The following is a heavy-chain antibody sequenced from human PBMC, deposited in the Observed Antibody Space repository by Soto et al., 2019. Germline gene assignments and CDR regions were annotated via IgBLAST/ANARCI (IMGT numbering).Heavy chain of an antibody. CDR3: ARGNQRWLQLWYFDL. Sequence: QVQLVQSGAEVKKPGSSVKVSCKASGGTFSNYPISWVRQAPGQGLERMGGIIPIVGTVNYAQKFQGRVTITADESTSTVYVELSSLRSEDTAVYYCARGNQRWLQLWYFDLWGRGTLVTVSS. CDR1: GGTFSNYP. J-gene: IGHJ2*01. V-gene: IGHV1-69*12. D-gene: IGHD5-12*01. CDR2: IIPIVGTV.